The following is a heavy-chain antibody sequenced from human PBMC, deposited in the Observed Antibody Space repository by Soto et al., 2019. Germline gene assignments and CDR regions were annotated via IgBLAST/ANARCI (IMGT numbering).Heavy chain of an antibody. CDR1: GYSFSNYW. J-gene: IGHJ4*02. D-gene: IGHD4-17*01. Sequence: EVHLVQSGGEVRKPGESLRISCKASGYSFSNYWIGWVRHMPGEGLEWMGIIHPADSDTIHFPSFQGRVTISADKSINTAYLQWSGLTASDSAIYYCARRRFDTTEMDSWGQGTLVTVSS. CDR2: IHPADSDT. CDR3: ARRRFDTTEMDS. V-gene: IGHV5-51*01.